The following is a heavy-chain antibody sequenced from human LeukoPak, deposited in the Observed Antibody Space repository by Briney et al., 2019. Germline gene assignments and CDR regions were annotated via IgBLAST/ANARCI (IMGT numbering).Heavy chain of an antibody. CDR2: IYYSGST. D-gene: IGHD2-21*02. V-gene: IGHV4-61*01. CDR1: GGSVSSGSYY. CDR3: ARDPPPYCGGDCPSY. Sequence: SETLSLTCTVSGGSVSSGSYYWSWIRQPPGKGLEWIGYIYYSGSTYYNPSLKSRVTISVDTSKNQFSLKLSSVTAADTAVYYCARDPPPYCGGDCPSYWGQGTLVTVSS. J-gene: IGHJ4*02.